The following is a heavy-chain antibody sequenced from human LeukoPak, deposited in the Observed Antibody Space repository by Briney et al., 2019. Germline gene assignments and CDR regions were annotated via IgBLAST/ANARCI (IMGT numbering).Heavy chain of an antibody. CDR1: GYTFTSYG. CDR3: ARDLLVVGATYWFDP. Sequence: ASVKVSCKASGYTFTSYGISWVRQAPGQGLEWMGWISACNGNTNYAQKLQGRVTMTTDTSTSTAYMELRSLRSDDTAVYYCARDLLVVGATYWFDPWGQGTLVTVSS. D-gene: IGHD1-26*01. J-gene: IGHJ5*02. CDR2: ISACNGNT. V-gene: IGHV1-18*01.